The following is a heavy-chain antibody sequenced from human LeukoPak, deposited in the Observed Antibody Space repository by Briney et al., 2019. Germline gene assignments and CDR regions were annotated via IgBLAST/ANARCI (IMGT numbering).Heavy chain of an antibody. CDR1: GSTFSSYS. CDR3: ARAREATYVQH. V-gene: IGHV3-48*01. CDR2: ISSSSSTI. J-gene: IGHJ1*01. Sequence: GGSLRLSCASSGSTFSSYSMQWVREAPGKVLEWVSYISSSSSTIYYADSVKGRFTISRDNAKNSLYLQMNTLRAEDTAVYYCARAREATYVQHWGQGTLVTVSS. D-gene: IGHD5-12*01.